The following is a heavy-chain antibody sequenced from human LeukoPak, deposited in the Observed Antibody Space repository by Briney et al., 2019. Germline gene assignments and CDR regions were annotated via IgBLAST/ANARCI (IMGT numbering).Heavy chain of an antibody. CDR1: GGSISSSSYY. Sequence: SETLSLTCTVSGGSISSSSYYWGWIRQPPGKGLEWIGGIYSGGSSYNPSLKSRLAISVDTSKNQFSLKLSSVTAADTAVYYCARLIQGSSDNFDYWGQGTLVTVSS. J-gene: IGHJ4*02. D-gene: IGHD6-6*01. CDR2: IYSGGS. V-gene: IGHV4-39*01. CDR3: ARLIQGSSDNFDY.